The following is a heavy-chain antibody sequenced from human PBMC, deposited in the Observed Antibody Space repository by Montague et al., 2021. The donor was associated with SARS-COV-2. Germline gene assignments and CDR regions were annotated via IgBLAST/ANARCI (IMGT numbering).Heavy chain of an antibody. D-gene: IGHD5-12*01. CDR3: ARVAIVPGIPRDS. J-gene: IGHJ4*02. V-gene: IGHV2-70*11. CDR1: GFSLSTSGMC. Sequence: PALVKPTQTLTLTCTFSGFSLSTSGMCVSWIRQPPGKALEWLARIDWDDDKYYSTSLKTRLTISKDTSKNLVVLTVTNMDPVDTATYYCARVAIVPGIPRDSWAKGTLMAVCS. CDR2: IDWDDDK.